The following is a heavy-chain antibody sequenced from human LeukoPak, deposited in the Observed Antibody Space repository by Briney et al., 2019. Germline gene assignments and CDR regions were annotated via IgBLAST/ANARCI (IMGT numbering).Heavy chain of an antibody. CDR3: ARDYSGGWNDY. CDR2: ISGSGGST. J-gene: IGHJ4*02. CDR1: GFTFSSYG. D-gene: IGHD1-26*01. Sequence: GGSLRLSYAASGFTFSSYGMSWVRQAPGKGLEWVSAISGSGGSTYYADSVKGRFTISRDNAKNSLYLQMDNVRAEDTAVYYCARDYSGGWNDYWGQGTLVTVSS. V-gene: IGHV3-23*01.